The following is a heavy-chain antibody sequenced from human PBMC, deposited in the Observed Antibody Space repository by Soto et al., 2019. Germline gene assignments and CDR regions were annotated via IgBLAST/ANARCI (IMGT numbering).Heavy chain of an antibody. D-gene: IGHD4-17*01. CDR2: ISAYNGNT. CDR3: GRDCRTVRGDWYFDL. Sequence: ASVKVSCKASGYTFTRYGISWVRQAPGQGLEWMGWISAYNGNTNYAQKLQGRVTMTTDTSTSTAYMELRSLRSDDTAVYYCGRDCRTVRGDWYFDLWGRGTLVTVSS. CDR1: GYTFTRYG. J-gene: IGHJ2*01. V-gene: IGHV1-18*01.